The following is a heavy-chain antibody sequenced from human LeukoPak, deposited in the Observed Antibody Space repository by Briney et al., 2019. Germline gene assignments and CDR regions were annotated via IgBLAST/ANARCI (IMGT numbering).Heavy chain of an antibody. CDR3: ARAVGSGSFQTYYYYMDV. CDR1: GGSFSGYY. Sequence: SETLSLTCAVYGGSFSGYYWSWIRQPPGKGLEWIGEINHSGSTNYNPSLKSRVTMSVDTSKNQFSLKLSSVTAADTAVYYCARAVGSGSFQTYYYYMDVWGKGTTVTISS. CDR2: INHSGST. V-gene: IGHV4-34*01. J-gene: IGHJ6*03. D-gene: IGHD3-10*01.